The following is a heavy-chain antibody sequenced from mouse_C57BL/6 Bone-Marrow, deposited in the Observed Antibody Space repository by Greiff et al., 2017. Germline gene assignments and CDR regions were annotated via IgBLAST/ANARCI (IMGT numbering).Heavy chain of an antibody. D-gene: IGHD1-1*01. V-gene: IGHV5-12*01. Sequence: EVQGVESGGGLVQPGGSLKLSCAASGFTFSDYYMYWVRQTPEKRLEWVAYISNGGGSTYYPDTVKGRFTISRDNAKNTLSLQMSRLKAEDTAMXYCARHGGRAFDYWGQGTTLTVSS. CDR1: GFTFSDYY. CDR2: ISNGGGST. CDR3: ARHGGRAFDY. J-gene: IGHJ2*01.